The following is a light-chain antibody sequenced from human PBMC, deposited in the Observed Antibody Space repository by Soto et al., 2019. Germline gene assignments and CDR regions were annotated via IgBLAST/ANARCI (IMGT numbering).Light chain of an antibody. CDR2: DVT. CDR1: SSDVGGYNY. Sequence: QSVMTQPASVSGSPGQSITISCTGTSSDVGGYNYVSWYKQHPGKAPKLIIYDVTNRPSGVSTRFSGSKSGNTASLTISGLHAEDEPDYYCFSYTSITTLVFGGGTKVTVL. V-gene: IGLV2-14*03. J-gene: IGLJ2*01. CDR3: FSYTSITTLV.